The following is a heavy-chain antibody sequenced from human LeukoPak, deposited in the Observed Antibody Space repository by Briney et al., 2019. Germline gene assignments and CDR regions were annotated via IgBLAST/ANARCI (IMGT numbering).Heavy chain of an antibody. D-gene: IGHD5-18*01. J-gene: IGHJ3*02. CDR3: ARDVRLPRRAFDI. V-gene: IGHV4-4*02. CDR2: IYHSGST. Sequence: SETLSLTFAVSGGSISSSNWWNWVRQPPGKGLEWIGEIYHSGSTNYNPPLKSRVTISVDKSKNQFSLKLGSVTAADTAVYYCARDVRLPRRAFDIWGQGTMVTVSS. CDR1: GGSISSSNW.